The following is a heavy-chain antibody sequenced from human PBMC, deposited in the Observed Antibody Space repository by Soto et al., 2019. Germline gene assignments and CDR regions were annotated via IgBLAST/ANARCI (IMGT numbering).Heavy chain of an antibody. CDR2: IYYSGST. V-gene: IGHV4-31*03. CDR1: GGSISSSSFH. D-gene: IGHD3-10*01. Sequence: SETLSLTCTVSGGSISSSSFHWGWIRQHPGKGLEWIGYIYYSGSTYYNPSLKSRVTISVDTSKNQFSLKLSSVTAADTAVYYCARDPAVRGVTEGWFDPWGQGTLVTVSS. J-gene: IGHJ5*02. CDR3: ARDPAVRGVTEGWFDP.